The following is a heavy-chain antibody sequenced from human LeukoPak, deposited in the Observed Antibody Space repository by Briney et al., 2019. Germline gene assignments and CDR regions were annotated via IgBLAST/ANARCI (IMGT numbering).Heavy chain of an antibody. J-gene: IGHJ3*02. CDR2: ISARGTTI. CDR3: ARGKPDAFDI. V-gene: IGHV3-48*01. Sequence: GGSLRLSCAASGFSFSNYWMSWVRQSPGKGLEWLSYISARGTTIYYADSLKGRFTISRDNSKNTLYLQMNSLRAEDTAVYYCARGKPDAFDIWGQGTMVTVSS. CDR1: GFSFSNYW.